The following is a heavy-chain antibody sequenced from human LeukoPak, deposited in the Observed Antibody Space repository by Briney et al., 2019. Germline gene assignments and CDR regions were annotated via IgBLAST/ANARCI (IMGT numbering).Heavy chain of an antibody. V-gene: IGHV4-59*08. Sequence: SETLSLTCTVSGGSISSYYWSWIRQPPGKGLEWIGLVYYSGSTNYNPSLKSRVTISVDTSKNQFSLKLTSVTAADTAVYYCVRRSVAATLDYWGQGTLVTVSS. J-gene: IGHJ4*02. D-gene: IGHD6-19*01. CDR1: GGSISSYY. CDR2: VYYSGST. CDR3: VRRSVAATLDY.